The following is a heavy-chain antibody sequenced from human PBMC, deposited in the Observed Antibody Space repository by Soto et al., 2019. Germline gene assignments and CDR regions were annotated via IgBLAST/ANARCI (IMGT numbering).Heavy chain of an antibody. V-gene: IGHV1-3*01. Sequence: ASVKVSCKASGYTFTSYAMHWLRQAPGQRLEWMGWINAGNGNTKYSQKFQGRVTITRDTSASTAYMELSSLRSEDTAVYYCARDQRSGQWLDYYYYGMDVWGQGTTVTVSS. CDR1: GYTFTSYA. CDR2: INAGNGNT. J-gene: IGHJ6*02. D-gene: IGHD6-19*01. CDR3: ARDQRSGQWLDYYYYGMDV.